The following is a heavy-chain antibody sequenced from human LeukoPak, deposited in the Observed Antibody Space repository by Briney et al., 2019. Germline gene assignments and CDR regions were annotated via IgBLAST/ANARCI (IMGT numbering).Heavy chain of an antibody. CDR3: ARGNLYSSDITMVRVVPDF. D-gene: IGHD3-10*01. V-gene: IGHV4-59*01. CDR1: GGSISSYY. Sequence: SETLSLTCTFSGGSISSYYWSWIRQPPGKGLEWIGYIYYSGSTNYNPSLKSRVTISVDTSKNQFSLKLSSVTAADTAVYYCARGNLYSSDITMVRVVPDFWGQGTLVTVSS. J-gene: IGHJ4*02. CDR2: IYYSGST.